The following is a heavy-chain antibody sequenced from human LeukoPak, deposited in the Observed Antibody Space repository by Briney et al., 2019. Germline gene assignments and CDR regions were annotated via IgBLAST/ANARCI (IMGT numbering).Heavy chain of an antibody. CDR2: INPSGGST. J-gene: IGHJ1*01. Sequence: VASVTVSCKASGYTFTSYYMHWVRQAPGQGLEWMGIINPSGGSTSYAQKLQGRVTMTRDMSTSTVYMELSSLRSEDTAVYYCARDQVNSSSWLQHWGQGTLVTVSS. CDR3: ARDQVNSSSWLQH. V-gene: IGHV1-46*01. CDR1: GYTFTSYY. D-gene: IGHD6-13*01.